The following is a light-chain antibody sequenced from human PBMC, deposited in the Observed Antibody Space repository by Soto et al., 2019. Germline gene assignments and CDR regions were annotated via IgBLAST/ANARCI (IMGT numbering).Light chain of an antibody. J-gene: IGKJ5*01. Sequence: EIVLTQSPGSLSLSPGERATLSCRASQSVSNTYLVWYQQKPGQAPRLLIYGASTRATGIPDRFSGSGSGTDFTLTISRLEPEDFAVYYCQQYSSSSITFGQGTRLESK. CDR2: GAS. V-gene: IGKV3-20*01. CDR1: QSVSNTY. CDR3: QQYSSSSIT.